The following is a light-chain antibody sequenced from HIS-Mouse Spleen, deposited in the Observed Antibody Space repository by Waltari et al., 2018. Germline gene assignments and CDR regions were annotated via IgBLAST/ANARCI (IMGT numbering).Light chain of an antibody. Sequence: QSALTQPASVSGSPGQSITLSCTVTSSDVGGYNYVPWYQQHPGKAPKLMIYEVSNRPSGVSNRFSGSKSGNTASLTISGLQAEDEADYYCSSYTSSSTLVFGGGTKLTVL. CDR2: EVS. CDR1: SSDVGGYNY. CDR3: SSYTSSSTLV. V-gene: IGLV2-14*01. J-gene: IGLJ2*01.